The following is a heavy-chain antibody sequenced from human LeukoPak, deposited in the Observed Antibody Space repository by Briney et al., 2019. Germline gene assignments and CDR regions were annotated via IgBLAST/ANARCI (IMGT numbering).Heavy chain of an antibody. J-gene: IGHJ6*02. V-gene: IGHV3-9*01. D-gene: IGHD2-2*01. Sequence: GRSLRLSCAASGFNFGGYGMHWVRQVPGKGLEWVSGISWNGVRIGYADSVKGRFTISRDNAKNSLYLQMNSLRADDTAFYYCARLSFYPVTPAASAHSHGFDVWGQGTTVTVSS. CDR2: ISWNGVRI. CDR1: GFNFGGYG. CDR3: ARLSFYPVTPAASAHSHGFDV.